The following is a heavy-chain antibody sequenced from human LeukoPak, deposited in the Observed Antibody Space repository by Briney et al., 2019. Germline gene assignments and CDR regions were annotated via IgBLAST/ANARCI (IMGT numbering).Heavy chain of an antibody. CDR3: AREIGGRDGYSFDY. CDR2: IYYSGST. V-gene: IGHV4-59*01. Sequence: SETLSLTCTVSGGSISSYYWSWIRQPPGKGLEWIGYIYYSGSTNYNPSLKSRVTISVDTSKNQFSLKLSSVTAADTAVYYCAREIGGRDGYSFDYWGQGTLVTVSS. CDR1: GGSISSYY. D-gene: IGHD5-24*01. J-gene: IGHJ4*02.